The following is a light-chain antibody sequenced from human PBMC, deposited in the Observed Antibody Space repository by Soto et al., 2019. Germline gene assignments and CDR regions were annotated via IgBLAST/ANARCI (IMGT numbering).Light chain of an antibody. CDR2: YDS. Sequence: SYELTQPPSVSVAPGKTARITCGGNNIGSKSVHWYQQKPGQAPVLVIYYDSDRPSGIPERFSGSNSGNTATLTISRVEAGDEAAYYCQVWDSSSDHRDVVFGGGTKLTVL. V-gene: IGLV3-21*04. CDR1: NIGSKS. J-gene: IGLJ2*01. CDR3: QVWDSSSDHRDVV.